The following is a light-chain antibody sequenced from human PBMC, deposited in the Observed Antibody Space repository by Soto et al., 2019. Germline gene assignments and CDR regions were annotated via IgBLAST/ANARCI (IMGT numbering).Light chain of an antibody. CDR3: CSYAGSSTFV. CDR1: SSDVGSYNL. Sequence: QSVLTQPPSVSGAPGQRVTISCTGTSSDVGSYNLVSWYQQHPGKAPKLMIYEVSKRPSGVSNRFSGSKSGNTASLTISGLQAEDEADYYCCSYAGSSTFVFGTGTKVTVL. CDR2: EVS. J-gene: IGLJ1*01. V-gene: IGLV2-23*02.